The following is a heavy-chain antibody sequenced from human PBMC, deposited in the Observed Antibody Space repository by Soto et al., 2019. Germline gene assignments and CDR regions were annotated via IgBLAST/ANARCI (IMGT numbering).Heavy chain of an antibody. CDR3: ARPAVTTVGYYYGMDV. CDR1: GGSFSSSS. Sequence: QVQLVQSGAEVRKPGSSVKVSCKCSGGSFSSSSISWVRQAPGQGLEWMGGIIPMFGTANYAQRIETRVTITSDKSTTTAYMELTRLRSADTGVYFCARPAVTTVGYYYGMDVWGQGTTVIVSS. CDR2: IIPMFGTA. J-gene: IGHJ6*02. V-gene: IGHV1-69*06. D-gene: IGHD4-17*01.